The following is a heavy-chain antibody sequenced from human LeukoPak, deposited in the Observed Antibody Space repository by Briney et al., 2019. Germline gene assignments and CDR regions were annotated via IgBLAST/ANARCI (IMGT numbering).Heavy chain of an antibody. CDR2: IYPGDFDT. CDR1: GYTFTNYW. J-gene: IGHJ4*02. Sequence: GESLKISCKGSGYTFTNYWIAWVRQMPGKGLEWMGIIYPGDFDTRYSPSFQGQVIISADKSISTAYLQLSSLKASDTAMYYCAGGSPNYFDSRGYYYGPFDYWGQGTLVTVSS. CDR3: AGGSPNYFDSRGYYYGPFDY. D-gene: IGHD3-22*01. V-gene: IGHV5-51*01.